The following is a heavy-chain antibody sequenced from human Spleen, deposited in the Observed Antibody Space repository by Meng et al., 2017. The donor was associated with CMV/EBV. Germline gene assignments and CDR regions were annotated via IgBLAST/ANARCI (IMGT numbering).Heavy chain of an antibody. D-gene: IGHD4-17*01. CDR3: ARTNYGDYNWFDP. V-gene: IGHV4-31*03. Sequence: QVQLQESGPGLVKPSQTLSLTCTVSGGSISSGGFYCSWIRQHPGKGLEWIGYIYYSGSTYYNPSLRSRVAISIDTSKNQFSLKLTSVTAADTAVYFCARTNYGDYNWFDPWGQGTLVTVSS. J-gene: IGHJ5*02. CDR2: IYYSGST. CDR1: GGSISSGGFY.